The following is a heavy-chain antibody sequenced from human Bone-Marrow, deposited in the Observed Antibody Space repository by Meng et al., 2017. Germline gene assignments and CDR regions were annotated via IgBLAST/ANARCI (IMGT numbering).Heavy chain of an antibody. CDR2: IIPIFGTA. J-gene: IGHJ4*02. Sequence: SVKVSCKTSGYTFTSYAMNWVRQAPGQGLEWMGGIIPIFGTANYAQKFQGRVTITADKSTSTAYMELSSLRSEDTAVYYCARGYSYGEPPEDWDQGTLVTVSS. V-gene: IGHV1-69*06. CDR3: ARGYSYGEPPED. D-gene: IGHD5-18*01. CDR1: GYTFTSYA.